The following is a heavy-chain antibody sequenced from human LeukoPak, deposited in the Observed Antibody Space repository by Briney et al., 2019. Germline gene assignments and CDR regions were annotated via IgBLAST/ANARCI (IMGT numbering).Heavy chain of an antibody. CDR2: ISYDGSNK. CDR1: GFTFSSYA. J-gene: IGHJ4*02. V-gene: IGHV3-30*04. Sequence: GGSLRLSCAASGFTFSSYAMHWVRQAPGKGLEWVAVISYDGSNKYYVDSVKGRFIISRDNSKNTLYLQMNSLRAEDTAVYYCARSEGSDYWGQGTLVTVSS. CDR3: ARSEGSDY.